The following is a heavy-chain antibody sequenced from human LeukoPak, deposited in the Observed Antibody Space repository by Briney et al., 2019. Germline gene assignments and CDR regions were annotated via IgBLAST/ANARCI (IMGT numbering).Heavy chain of an antibody. J-gene: IGHJ4*02. Sequence: GVSVKVSCKTSGYTFTSYYVHWVRQAPGQGLEWMGIIRGGGGTEYAQKFDGRVTMTRDTSTSTVYMELSSLRSEDTAVYYCAREPPEAYYFDYWGQGSLVTVSS. CDR3: AREPPEAYYFDY. D-gene: IGHD1-14*01. CDR1: GYTFTSYY. CDR2: IRGGGGT. V-gene: IGHV1-46*01.